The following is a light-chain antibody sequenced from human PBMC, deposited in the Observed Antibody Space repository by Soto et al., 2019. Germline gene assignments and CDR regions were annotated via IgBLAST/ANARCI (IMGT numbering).Light chain of an antibody. CDR3: HQYNKWPLWT. J-gene: IGKJ1*01. CDR1: QSVSSK. Sequence: IVMTQSPATLSVSPVELATLSCMASQSVSSKLAWYQQKPGQAPRLLIYGASTRAAGIPARFSGSGSETEFTLTIRSLQSEDFAVYYCHQYNKWPLWTFGQGTKVDIK. V-gene: IGKV3-15*01. CDR2: GAS.